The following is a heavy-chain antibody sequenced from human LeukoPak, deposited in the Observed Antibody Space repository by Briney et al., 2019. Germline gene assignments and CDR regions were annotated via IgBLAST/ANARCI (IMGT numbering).Heavy chain of an antibody. D-gene: IGHD2-2*01. Sequence: GGSLRLSCAASGFTFSSYSMNWVRQAPGKGLEWVSSISSSSSYIYYADSVKGRFTISRDNAKNSLYLQMNSLRAEDTAVYYCARVQYQLLSADAFDIWGQGTMVTVSS. CDR1: GFTFSSYS. V-gene: IGHV3-21*01. J-gene: IGHJ3*02. CDR2: ISSSSSYI. CDR3: ARVQYQLLSADAFDI.